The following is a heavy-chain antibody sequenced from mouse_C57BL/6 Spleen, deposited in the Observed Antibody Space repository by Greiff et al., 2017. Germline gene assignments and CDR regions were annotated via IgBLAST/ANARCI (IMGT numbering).Heavy chain of an antibody. D-gene: IGHD2-2*01. CDR2: IYPGDGDT. Sequence: VQLQQSGAELVKPGASVKISCKASGYAFSSYWMNWVKQRPGKGLEWIGQIYPGDGDTNYNGKFKGKATLTADKSSSTAYMQLSSLTSEDSAVYFCARGLRRYYAMDYWGQGTSVTVSS. J-gene: IGHJ4*01. CDR3: ARGLRRYYAMDY. CDR1: GYAFSSYW. V-gene: IGHV1-80*01.